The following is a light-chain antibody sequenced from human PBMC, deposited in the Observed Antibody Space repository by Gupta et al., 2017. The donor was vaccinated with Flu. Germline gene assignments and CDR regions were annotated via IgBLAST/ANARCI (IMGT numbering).Light chain of an antibody. J-gene: IGKJ1*01. CDR2: GAS. CDR1: QSVSSSY. CDR3: QQARR. V-gene: IGKV3-20*01. Sequence: IVLTQSPGTLSLSPGERATLSCRASQSVSSSYLAWYQQKPGQAPRLLIYGASSRATGIPDRFSGSGSGTDFTLTISRLEPEDFAVYYCQQARRFGQGTKVEIK.